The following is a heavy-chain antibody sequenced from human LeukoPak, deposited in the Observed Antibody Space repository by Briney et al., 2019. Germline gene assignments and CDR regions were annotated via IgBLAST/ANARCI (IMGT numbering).Heavy chain of an antibody. D-gene: IGHD3-22*01. Sequence: GESLKISCKGSGYSFTSYWIGWVRQMPGKGLEWMGIIYPGDSDTRYSPSFQGQVTISADKSISTAYLQWSSLKASDTAMYYCARRTYYYDSSGYDFDYWGQGTLVTVSS. CDR2: IYPGDSDT. CDR1: GYSFTSYW. J-gene: IGHJ4*02. CDR3: ARRTYYYDSSGYDFDY. V-gene: IGHV5-51*01.